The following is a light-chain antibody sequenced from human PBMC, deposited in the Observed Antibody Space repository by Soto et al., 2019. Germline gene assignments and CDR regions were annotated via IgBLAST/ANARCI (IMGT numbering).Light chain of an antibody. J-gene: IGKJ3*01. CDR3: QQYNKWPLFT. CDR2: GAS. V-gene: IGKV3-15*01. Sequence: EIVMTQSPVTLSVSPGERATVSCRASQSVGSNLAWYQQRPGQAPRLLMYGASTRATGIPARFSGSGSGTEFTLTISSLQSEDFAVYYCQQYNKWPLFTFGPGTRVDMK. CDR1: QSVGSN.